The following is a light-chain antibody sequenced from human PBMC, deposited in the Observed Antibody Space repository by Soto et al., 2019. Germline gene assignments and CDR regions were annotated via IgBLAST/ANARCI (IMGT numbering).Light chain of an antibody. J-gene: IGKJ4*01. Sequence: EIVLTQSPGTLSLSVGERVTLSCRASQSVSSYLAWCQQTPGQAPRLLIYDTSNRATGTPDRISGSGSGTDFTLTISRLEPEDFAVYYCQQYGSSPLTFGGGTTVEIK. V-gene: IGKV3-20*01. CDR3: QQYGSSPLT. CDR1: QSVSSY. CDR2: DTS.